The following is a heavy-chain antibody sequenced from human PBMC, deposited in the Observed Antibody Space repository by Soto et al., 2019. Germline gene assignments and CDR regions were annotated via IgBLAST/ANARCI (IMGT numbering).Heavy chain of an antibody. Sequence: EVQLVESGGGLVQPGGSLRLSCAASGFNFRSYEMNWVRQAPGKGLEWVSYISGSASSIYYADSVKGRFTISRDNAKNSLYLPMNSLRAEETAVYYCTRGRPGGWYFDLWGRGTLVTVSS. CDR3: TRGRPGGWYFDL. J-gene: IGHJ2*01. CDR1: GFNFRSYE. V-gene: IGHV3-48*03. D-gene: IGHD3-10*01. CDR2: ISGSASSI.